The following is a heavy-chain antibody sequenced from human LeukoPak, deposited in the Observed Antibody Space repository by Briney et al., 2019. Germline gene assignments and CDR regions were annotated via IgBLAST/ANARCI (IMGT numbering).Heavy chain of an antibody. Sequence: GGSLRLSCAASGFTFSSYSMNWVRQAPGKGLEWVSSISSSSRSYIYYADSVKGRFTISRDNAKNSLYLQMNSLRAEDTAVYYCAREHSGYDFPGRDYYYMDVWGKGTTVTISS. J-gene: IGHJ6*03. CDR3: AREHSGYDFPGRDYYYMDV. D-gene: IGHD5-12*01. CDR2: ISSSSRSYI. CDR1: GFTFSSYS. V-gene: IGHV3-21*01.